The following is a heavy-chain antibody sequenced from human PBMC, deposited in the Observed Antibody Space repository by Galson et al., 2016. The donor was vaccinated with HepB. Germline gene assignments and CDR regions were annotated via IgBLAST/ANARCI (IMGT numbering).Heavy chain of an antibody. J-gene: IGHJ6*02. V-gene: IGHV3-23*01. Sequence: SLRLSCAVTGFSVTGYGLTWVRQAPGKGLEWVSAISGSGGSTYYADSVKGRFTISRDNSKNTLYLQMNSLRAEDTAVYYCAKMPPLDLGMGDSSGYPHYGMDVWGQGTTVTVSS. CDR2: ISGSGGST. CDR3: AKMPPLDLGMGDSSGYPHYGMDV. D-gene: IGHD3-22*01. CDR1: GFSVTGYG.